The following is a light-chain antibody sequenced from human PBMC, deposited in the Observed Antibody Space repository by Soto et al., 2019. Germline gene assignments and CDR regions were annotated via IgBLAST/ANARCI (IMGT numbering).Light chain of an antibody. CDR1: QGIGNY. V-gene: IGKV1-27*01. J-gene: IGKJ1*01. CDR3: QCYDTAPTWT. Sequence: DIQMTQSPSSLSASVGDRVTIACRASQGIGNYLAWFQQKPGKVPKLLMYGASTLQSGVPSRFSGSGSGTDFTLTISSLQPEDVAIYYCQCYDTAPTWTFGQGTKVEIK. CDR2: GAS.